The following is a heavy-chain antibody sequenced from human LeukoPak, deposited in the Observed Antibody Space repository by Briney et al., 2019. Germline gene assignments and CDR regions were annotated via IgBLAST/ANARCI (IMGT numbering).Heavy chain of an antibody. CDR2: IYSGGST. V-gene: IGHV3-66*01. D-gene: IGHD4-17*01. CDR1: GFTVSSNY. CDR3: ARDTEHDYGDYTY. J-gene: IGHJ4*02. Sequence: GGSLRLSCAASGFTVSSNYMSWVRQAPGKGLEWASVIYSGGSTYYADSVKGRFTISRDNSKNTLYLQMNSLRAEDTAVYYCARDTEHDYGDYTYWGQGTLVTVSS.